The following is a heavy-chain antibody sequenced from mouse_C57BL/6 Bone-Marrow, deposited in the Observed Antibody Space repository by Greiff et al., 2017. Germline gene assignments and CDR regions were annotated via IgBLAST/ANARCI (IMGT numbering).Heavy chain of an antibody. CDR3: RRGDGSSLYAMDY. Sequence: EVQLVESGEGLVKPGGSLTLSCAASGFTFSSYAMSWVRQTPEKRLEWVAYISSGGDYIYYAATVKGRFTISRDNDRDTLYLQMSSLKSEDTAMYYCRRGDGSSLYAMDYWGQGTSVTVSA. CDR2: ISSGGDYI. D-gene: IGHD1-1*01. CDR1: GFTFSSYA. V-gene: IGHV5-9-1*02. J-gene: IGHJ4*01.